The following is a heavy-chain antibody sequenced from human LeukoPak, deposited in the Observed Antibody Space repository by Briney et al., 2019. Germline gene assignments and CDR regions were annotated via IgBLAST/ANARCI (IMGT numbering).Heavy chain of an antibody. CDR1: GYTFTGYY. V-gene: IGHV1-2*02. CDR3: ARDRYGNRLDY. Sequence: ASVKVSCKASGYTFTGYYMHWVRQAPGQGLEWMGWINPNSGGTNYARKFQGRVTMTRDTSISTAYMELSRLRSDDTAVYYCARDRYGNRLDYWGQGTLVTVSS. J-gene: IGHJ4*02. CDR2: INPNSGGT. D-gene: IGHD4-11*01.